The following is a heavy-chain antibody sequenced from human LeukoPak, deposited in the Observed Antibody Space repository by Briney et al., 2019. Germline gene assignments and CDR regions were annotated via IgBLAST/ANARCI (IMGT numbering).Heavy chain of an antibody. J-gene: IGHJ2*01. Sequence: GRSLRLSRAASGFSFSSYAMHWVRQAPGQGLEWVAVISYDGSGEHYGDSGKGRFTISRDNSKNTLYLQVNSPRPEDTAVYYCARVSRTYSRFWYFDLWGRGTLLTVSS. V-gene: IGHV3-30*04. CDR2: ISYDGSGE. CDR3: ARVSRTYSRFWYFDL. D-gene: IGHD4-11*01. CDR1: GFSFSSYA.